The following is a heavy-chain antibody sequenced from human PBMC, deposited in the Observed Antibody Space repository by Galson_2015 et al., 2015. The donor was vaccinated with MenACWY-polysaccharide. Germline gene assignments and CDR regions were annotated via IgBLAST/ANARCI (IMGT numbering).Heavy chain of an antibody. D-gene: IGHD6-13*01. V-gene: IGHV3-53*01. CDR3: ASYGIAASGRPLI. J-gene: IGHJ4*02. CDR2: IYSGGST. CDR1: GFTVSSNY. Sequence: SLRLSCAASGFTVSSNYMSWVRQAPGKGLEWVSVIYSGGSTYYADSVKGRFTISRDNSKNTLYLQMNSLRAEDTAVYYCASYGIAASGRPLIWGQGTLVTVSS.